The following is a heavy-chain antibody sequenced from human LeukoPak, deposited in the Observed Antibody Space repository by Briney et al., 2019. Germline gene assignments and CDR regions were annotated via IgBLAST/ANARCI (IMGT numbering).Heavy chain of an antibody. V-gene: IGHV5-51*01. D-gene: IGHD2-2*01. Sequence: GESLKISFKGSGYSFTNYWIGWVRQMPGKGLEWMGIIYPGDSPTRYSPSFQGQVIISLDKSISTAYLQWSSLKASDTAMYYCVRRPYCSSTTCFGSAYMDVWGKGTTVTVSS. J-gene: IGHJ6*03. CDR1: GYSFTNYW. CDR3: VRRPYCSSTTCFGSAYMDV. CDR2: IYPGDSPT.